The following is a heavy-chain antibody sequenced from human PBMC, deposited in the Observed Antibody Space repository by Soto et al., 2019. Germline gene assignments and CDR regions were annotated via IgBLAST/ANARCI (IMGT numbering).Heavy chain of an antibody. J-gene: IGHJ6*02. Sequence: SVKVSCKASGGTFSSYAISWVRQAPGQGLEWMGGIIPIFGTANYAQKFQGRVTITADESTSTAYMELSSLRSEDTAVYYCARGFIVVVTAHYYSGMDVWGQGTTVTVSS. CDR2: IIPIFGTA. CDR1: GGTFSSYA. V-gene: IGHV1-69*13. CDR3: ARGFIVVVTAHYYSGMDV. D-gene: IGHD2-21*02.